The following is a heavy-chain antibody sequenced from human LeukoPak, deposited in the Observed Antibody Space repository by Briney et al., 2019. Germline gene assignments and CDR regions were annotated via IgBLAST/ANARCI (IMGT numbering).Heavy chain of an antibody. V-gene: IGHV3-30*18. J-gene: IGHJ4*02. D-gene: IGHD4-17*01. CDR3: AKSPGIGTYGDRSTAVDY. CDR1: GFSFSYYG. CDR2: ISYDGTNK. Sequence: GGSLRLSCSASGFSFSYYGFHWVRQAPGKGLEWVALISYDGTNKYYADSVKGRFTISRDNSKNTLFLQMNSLRAEDTTVYYCAKSPGIGTYGDRSTAVDYWGQGTLVTVSS.